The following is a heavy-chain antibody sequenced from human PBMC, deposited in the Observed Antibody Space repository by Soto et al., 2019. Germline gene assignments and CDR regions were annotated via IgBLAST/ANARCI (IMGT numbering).Heavy chain of an antibody. Sequence: EVQLLESGGGLVQPGGSLRLSCAASGVTFSSYAMSWVRPAPGKGLEWVSVISGSGGSTYYADSVKGRFTISRDNSNNTLYVQMNSLRAEDTAVYYCARRSSGWYFDYWGQGTLVTVSS. CDR3: ARRSSGWYFDY. J-gene: IGHJ4*02. CDR2: ISGSGGST. V-gene: IGHV3-23*01. CDR1: GVTFSSYA. D-gene: IGHD6-19*01.